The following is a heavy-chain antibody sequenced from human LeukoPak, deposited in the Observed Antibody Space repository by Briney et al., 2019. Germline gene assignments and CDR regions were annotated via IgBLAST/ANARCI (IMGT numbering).Heavy chain of an antibody. Sequence: PGGSLRLSCAASGFTFSSYSMNWVRQAPGKGLEWVSSISSSSSYIYYADSVKGRFTISRDNAKNSLYLQMNSLRAKHTAVYYCARSSIQLWDYFDYWGQGTLVTVSS. CDR3: ARSSIQLWDYFDY. CDR2: ISSSSSYI. D-gene: IGHD5-18*01. J-gene: IGHJ4*02. V-gene: IGHV3-21*01. CDR1: GFTFSSYS.